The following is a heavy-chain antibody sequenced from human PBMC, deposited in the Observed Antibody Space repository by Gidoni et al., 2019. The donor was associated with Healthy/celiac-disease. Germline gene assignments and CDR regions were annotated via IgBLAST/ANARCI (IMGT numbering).Heavy chain of an antibody. V-gene: IGHV4-39*01. J-gene: IGHJ4*02. Sequence: QLQLQESGPGLVKPSETLSLTCTVSGGSISSSSYYWGWIRQPPGKGLEWIGSIYYSGSTYYNPSLKSRVTISVDTSKNQFSLKLSSVTAADTAVYYCARLIVTGYDSSYWGQGTLVTVSS. CDR3: ARLIVTGYDSSY. CDR1: GGSISSSSYY. CDR2: IYYSGST. D-gene: IGHD3-22*01.